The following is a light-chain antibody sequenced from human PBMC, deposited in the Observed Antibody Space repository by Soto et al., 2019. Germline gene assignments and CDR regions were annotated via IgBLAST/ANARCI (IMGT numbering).Light chain of an antibody. Sequence: QSALTQPASVSGSPGQSITISCTGTSSDVGGYNYVSWYQQHPGKAPKLMIYDVSDRPSGVSNRISGSKSGNTAPLTISGLQAEDEADYSCSSFTSSSTVVFGGGTKLTVL. CDR1: SSDVGGYNY. CDR3: SSFTSSSTVV. CDR2: DVS. J-gene: IGLJ2*01. V-gene: IGLV2-14*01.